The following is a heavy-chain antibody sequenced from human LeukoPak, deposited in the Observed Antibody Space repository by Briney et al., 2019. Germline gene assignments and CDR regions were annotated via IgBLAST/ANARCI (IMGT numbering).Heavy chain of an antibody. CDR3: ANHRGYYYDSSGYHDI. Sequence: SETLSLTCTVSGGSISSYYWSWIRQPAGKGLEWIGRIYTSGSTNYNPSLKSRVTMSVDTSKNQFSLKLSSVTAADTAVYYCANHRGYYYDSSGYHDIWGQGTMVTVTS. CDR2: IYTSGST. CDR1: GGSISSYY. D-gene: IGHD3-22*01. J-gene: IGHJ3*02. V-gene: IGHV4-4*07.